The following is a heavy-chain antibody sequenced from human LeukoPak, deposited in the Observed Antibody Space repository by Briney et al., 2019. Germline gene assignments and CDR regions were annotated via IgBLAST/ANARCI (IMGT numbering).Heavy chain of an antibody. V-gene: IGHV1-18*01. CDR2: ISVYNGNS. D-gene: IGHD6-13*01. J-gene: IGHJ6*02. CDR1: GYTFINYG. CDR3: ARVTDGSSWSYGMDV. Sequence: ASVKVSCKASGYTFINYGISWVRQAPGQGLEWMGWISVYNGNSYDAQKFQDWVTMTRDTSISTAYMELRRLKSDDTAVYYCARVTDGSSWSYGMDVWGQGTTVTVSS.